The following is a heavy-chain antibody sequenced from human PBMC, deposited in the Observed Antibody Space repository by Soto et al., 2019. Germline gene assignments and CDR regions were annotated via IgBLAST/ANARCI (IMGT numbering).Heavy chain of an antibody. CDR2: IIPIFGTA. CDR1: GGTYSSYA. D-gene: IGHD2-21*01. V-gene: IGHV1-69*13. CDR3: ARYSPVAPLDY. Sequence: GTSVKVSCKDSGGTYSSYAISWVRQAPGQGLEWMGGIIPIFGTANYAQKFQGRVTITADESTSTAYMELSSLRSEDTAVYYCARYSPVAPLDYWGQGTLVTVSS. J-gene: IGHJ4*02.